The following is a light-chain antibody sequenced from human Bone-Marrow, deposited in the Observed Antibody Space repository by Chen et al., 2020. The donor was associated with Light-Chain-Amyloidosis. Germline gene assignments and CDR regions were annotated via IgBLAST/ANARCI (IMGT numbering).Light chain of an antibody. CDR1: NIGSTS. CDR3: QVWDRSSDRPV. Sequence: SYVLTQPSSVSVAPGHTATIACGGNNIGSTSVHWYQQTPGQAPLLVVYDDSDRPSGIPERLSGSKSGNTATLTISRVEAGDEADYYCQVWDRSSDRPVFGGGTKLTVL. V-gene: IGLV3-21*02. CDR2: DDS. J-gene: IGLJ3*02.